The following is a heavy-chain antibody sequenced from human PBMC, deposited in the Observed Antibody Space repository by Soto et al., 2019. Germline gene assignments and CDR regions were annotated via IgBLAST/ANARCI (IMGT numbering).Heavy chain of an antibody. D-gene: IGHD1-26*01. V-gene: IGHV5-51*01. J-gene: IGHJ4*02. Sequence: GESLKISCKGSGYSFTRYWIGWGRQMPGKGLEWMGIIYPGDSDTRYSPSFQGQVTISADKSISTAYLQWSSLKASDTAMYYCARRTVGATNHFDYWGQGTLVTVSS. CDR1: GYSFTRYW. CDR2: IYPGDSDT. CDR3: ARRTVGATNHFDY.